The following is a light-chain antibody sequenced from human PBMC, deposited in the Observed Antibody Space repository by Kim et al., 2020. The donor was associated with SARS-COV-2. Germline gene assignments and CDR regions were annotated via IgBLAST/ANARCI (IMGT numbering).Light chain of an antibody. Sequence: FSPGERATLSCRASQSVTSKLVWYQQKPGQAPRVLIYDTSNRATGIPARFSGSGSGTDFTLTISVLEPGDFAVYYCQQRSIWPITFGQGTRLEIK. CDR3: QQRSIWPIT. V-gene: IGKV3-11*01. CDR1: QSVTSK. J-gene: IGKJ5*01. CDR2: DTS.